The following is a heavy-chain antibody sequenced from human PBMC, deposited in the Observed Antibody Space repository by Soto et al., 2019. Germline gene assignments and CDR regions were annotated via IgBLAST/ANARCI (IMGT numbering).Heavy chain of an antibody. CDR3: ARGASYVSGIDWFDP. Sequence: QVQLQESGPGLVKPSETLSLTCTVSGGSISSYYWSWIRQPHGKGLEWIGYIYYSGRTNYNPSLKSRVTISVDTSKIQFSLKLSSVTAADTAVYYCARGASYVSGIDWFDPWGQGTLVTVSS. J-gene: IGHJ5*02. V-gene: IGHV4-59*01. CDR1: GGSISSYY. CDR2: IYYSGRT. D-gene: IGHD3-10*01.